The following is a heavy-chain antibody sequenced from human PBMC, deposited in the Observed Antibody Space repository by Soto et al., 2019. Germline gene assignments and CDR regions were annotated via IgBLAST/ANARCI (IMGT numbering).Heavy chain of an antibody. CDR1: GFTFDDNA. CDR3: VRGYCTTSPCSGDFQF. J-gene: IGHJ1*01. D-gene: IGHD2-15*01. CDR2: INWKSDI. Sequence: GGSLRLSCAVSGFTFDDNAMHWVRQAPAKGLEWVSGINWKSDIGYADSVKGRFTISRDNAENSLYLQMNSLRAEDTAVYFSVRGYCTTSPCSGDFQFWGQGTLVTVSS. V-gene: IGHV3-9*01.